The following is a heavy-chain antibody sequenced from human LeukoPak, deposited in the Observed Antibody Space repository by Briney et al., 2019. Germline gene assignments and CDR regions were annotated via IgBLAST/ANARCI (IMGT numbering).Heavy chain of an antibody. CDR3: ARVQYYGSKTYYRWDHGYFDF. CDR2: FNYSGST. Sequence: SQTLSLTCTVSGGSIYSGDYYWSWIRQSPGRGLEWIGYFNYSGSTHYSSSLKSRISISIDRTKNQFSLKLNSVTAADTAVYYCARVQYYGSKTYYRWDHGYFDFWGRGTLVTVSS. CDR1: GGSIYSGDYY. J-gene: IGHJ2*01. D-gene: IGHD3-10*01. V-gene: IGHV4-30-4*01.